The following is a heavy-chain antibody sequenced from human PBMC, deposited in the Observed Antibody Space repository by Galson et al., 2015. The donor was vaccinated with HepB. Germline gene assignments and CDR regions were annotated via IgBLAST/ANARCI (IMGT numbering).Heavy chain of an antibody. CDR2: IYYDGNT. D-gene: IGHD3-10*01. CDR1: GASVTGYY. J-gene: IGHJ1*01. V-gene: IGHV4-59*08. CDR3: ARHGFGSEDNV. Sequence: LSLTCTVSGASVTGYYWSWVRQPPGKGLQWIGYIYYDGNTNYNPSLKSRVTMSVDTSKNQFSLNLRSVTATDTAVYYCARHGFGSEDNVWGQGTLVAVSS.